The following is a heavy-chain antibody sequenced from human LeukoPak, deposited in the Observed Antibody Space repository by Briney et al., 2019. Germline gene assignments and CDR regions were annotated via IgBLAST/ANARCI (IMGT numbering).Heavy chain of an antibody. D-gene: IGHD3-22*01. CDR3: ARGGGGNRITMIVVVHDNYDAFDI. CDR2: INPSGGST. Sequence: ASVKVSCKASGYTFTSYYMHWVRQAPGQGLEWMGIINPSGGSTSYAQKFQGRVTMTRDTSTSTVYMELSSLRSEDTAVYYCARGGGGNRITMIVVVHDNYDAFDIWGQGTMVTVSS. J-gene: IGHJ3*02. CDR1: GYTFTSYY. V-gene: IGHV1-46*01.